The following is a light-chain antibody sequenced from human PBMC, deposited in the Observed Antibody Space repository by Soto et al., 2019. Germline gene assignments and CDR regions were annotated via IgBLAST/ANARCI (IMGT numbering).Light chain of an antibody. CDR2: GAS. V-gene: IGKV3D-20*02. J-gene: IGKJ5*01. Sequence: ALPQSPGTLSSSPGERATLSCRASQSVSSSYLAWYQQKPGQAPRLLIYGASNRATGIPDRFSGSGSGTDFTLTISSLEPEDFAVYYCQQRNSWPPTFTFGQGTRLEI. CDR1: QSVSSSY. CDR3: QQRNSWPPTFT.